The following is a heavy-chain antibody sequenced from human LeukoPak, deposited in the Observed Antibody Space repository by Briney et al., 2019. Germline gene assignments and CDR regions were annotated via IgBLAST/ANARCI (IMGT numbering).Heavy chain of an antibody. D-gene: IGHD3-22*01. J-gene: IGHJ4*02. CDR3: VRTYLLGDSNGYHDY. V-gene: IGHV3-66*01. CDR2: IYSGGST. CDR1: GFTVSSNY. Sequence: PGGSLRLSCAASGFTVSSNYMSWVRQAPGKGLEWVSVIYSGGSTYYADSVKGRFTISRDNSKNTLYLQMNSLRAEDTAVYYCVRTYLLGDSNGYHDYWGQGTLVTVSS.